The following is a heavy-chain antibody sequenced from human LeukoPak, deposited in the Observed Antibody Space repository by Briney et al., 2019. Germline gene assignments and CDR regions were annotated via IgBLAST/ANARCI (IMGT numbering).Heavy chain of an antibody. CDR1: GGSNSSYY. J-gene: IGHJ6*03. D-gene: IGHD3-10*01. Sequence: PSETLSLTCTVSGGSNSSYYWSWIRQPAGKGLEWIGRIYTSGSTNYNPSLKSRVTMSVDTSKNQFSLKLSSVTAADTAVYYCARERGSQLRYYYYMDVWGKGTTVTISS. V-gene: IGHV4-4*07. CDR2: IYTSGST. CDR3: ARERGSQLRYYYYMDV.